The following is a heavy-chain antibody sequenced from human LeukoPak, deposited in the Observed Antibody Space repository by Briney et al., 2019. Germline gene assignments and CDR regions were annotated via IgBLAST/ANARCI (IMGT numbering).Heavy chain of an antibody. Sequence: GGSLRLSCAASGFTFSSYAMHWVRQAPGKGLEWVAVISYDGSNKYYADSVKGRFTISRDNSKNTLYLQMNSLRAEDTAVYYCARHAWGLALSAFDIWGQGTMVTVSS. J-gene: IGHJ3*02. V-gene: IGHV3-30-3*01. CDR1: GFTFSSYA. CDR2: ISYDGSNK. D-gene: IGHD3-16*01. CDR3: ARHAWGLALSAFDI.